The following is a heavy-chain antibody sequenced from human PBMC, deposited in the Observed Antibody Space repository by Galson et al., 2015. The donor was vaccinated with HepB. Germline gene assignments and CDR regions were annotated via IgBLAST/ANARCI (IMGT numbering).Heavy chain of an antibody. J-gene: IGHJ3*02. CDR3: ATPRYYYDSSGYYAFDI. CDR1: GYTLTELS. Sequence: SVKVSCKVSGYTLTELSMHWVRQAPGKGLEWMGGFDPEDGETIYAQKFQGRVTMTEDTSTDTAYMELSSLRSEDTAVYYCATPRYYYDSSGYYAFDIWGQGTMVTVSS. CDR2: FDPEDGET. D-gene: IGHD3-22*01. V-gene: IGHV1-24*01.